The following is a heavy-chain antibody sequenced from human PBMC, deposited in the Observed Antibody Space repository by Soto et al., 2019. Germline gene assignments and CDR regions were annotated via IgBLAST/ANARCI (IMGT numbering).Heavy chain of an antibody. CDR3: AREVQFHTPAFVY. CDR2: ISPMFGAG. Sequence: QVQLVQSGAEMKKPGSSVKVSCQSSGGTFNTYAMNWVRQAPGQGPEWMGDISPMFGAGNYAPKFQGRVTTTADESTGTSYMQLSSLTSEDTALYFCAREVQFHTPAFVYWGQGTLVTVSS. J-gene: IGHJ4*02. V-gene: IGHV1-69*19. CDR1: GGTFNTYA.